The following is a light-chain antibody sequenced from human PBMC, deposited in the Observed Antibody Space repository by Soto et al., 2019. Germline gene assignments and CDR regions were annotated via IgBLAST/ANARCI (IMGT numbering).Light chain of an antibody. Sequence: EIVMTQSPATLSVSPGERATLSCRASQSVSSNLAWYQQKPGQAPRLLIYGASTRATGTPARFSGSGSGTELTLTISSLQSEDFAVYYCQQYNNWPPWTFGQGTKVDIK. CDR1: QSVSSN. J-gene: IGKJ1*01. V-gene: IGKV3-15*01. CDR2: GAS. CDR3: QQYNNWPPWT.